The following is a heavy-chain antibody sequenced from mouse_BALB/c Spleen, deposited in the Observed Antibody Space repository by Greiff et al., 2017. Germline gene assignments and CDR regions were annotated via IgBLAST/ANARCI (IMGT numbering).Heavy chain of an antibody. D-gene: IGHD1-1*02. Sequence: EVKLQESGAELVKPGASVKLSCTASGFNIKDTYMHWVKQRPEQSLEWIGRIDPANGNTKYDPKFQGKATITADTSSNTSYLQLSSLTSEDTAVYYCARGGNLDYWGQGTTLTVSS. CDR3: ARGGNLDY. CDR1: GFNIKDTY. CDR2: IDPANGNT. V-gene: IGHV14-3*02. J-gene: IGHJ2*01.